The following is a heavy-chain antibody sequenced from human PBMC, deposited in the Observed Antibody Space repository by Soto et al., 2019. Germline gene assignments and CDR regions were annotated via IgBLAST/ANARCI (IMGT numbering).Heavy chain of an antibody. Sequence: SETLSLTCSVSGDSISNLDYFWAWIRQPPGQALEYIGYIYKSATTYYNPSFESRVAISVGTSKSQFSLNVTSVTAADTAVYFCARGRYCLTGRCFPNWFDSWGQGARVTAPQ. CDR1: GDSISNLDYF. V-gene: IGHV4-30-4*01. J-gene: IGHJ5*01. CDR3: ARGRYCLTGRCFPNWFDS. CDR2: IYKSATT. D-gene: IGHD7-27*01.